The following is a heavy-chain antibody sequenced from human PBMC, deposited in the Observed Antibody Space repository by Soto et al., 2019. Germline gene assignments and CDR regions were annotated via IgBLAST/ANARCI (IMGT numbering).Heavy chain of an antibody. CDR2: IIPIFGTP. J-gene: IGHJ5*02. CDR3: ARGLECRGYCLDKPTWFAP. D-gene: IGHD2-15*01. Sequence: QVQLVQSGAEVKKPGSSVKVSCKAFGGTFRTYTFSWVRQAPGQGLEWVGRIIPIFGTPYYSQKFQGRVTITADKSTSTVYMELSSLRSDDTAVYFCARGLECRGYCLDKPTWFAPWGQGTLVTLSS. V-gene: IGHV1-69*06. CDR1: GGTFRTYT.